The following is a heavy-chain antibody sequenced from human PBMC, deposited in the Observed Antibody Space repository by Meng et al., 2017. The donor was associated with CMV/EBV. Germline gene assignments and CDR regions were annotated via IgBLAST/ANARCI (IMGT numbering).Heavy chain of an antibody. CDR2: ISAYNGNT. J-gene: IGHJ6*02. V-gene: IGHV1-18*01. Sequence: ASVKVSCKASGHTFTSYCISWVRQAPGQGLEWMGWISAYNGNTNYAQKLQGRVTMTTDTSTSTAYIELRSLRSDDTAVYYCARDEAELGWNQENYYYYGMDVWGQGTTVTVSS. D-gene: IGHD1-1*01. CDR3: ARDEAELGWNQENYYYYGMDV. CDR1: GHTFTSYC.